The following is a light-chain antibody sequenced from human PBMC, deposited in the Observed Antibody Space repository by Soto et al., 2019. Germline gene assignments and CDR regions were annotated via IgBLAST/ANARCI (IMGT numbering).Light chain of an antibody. J-gene: IGKJ1*01. Sequence: DIQITQSPSALSASVGDMVTITCRASQTISSWLAWYQQKPGKAPKLLIYKASTLKSGVPSRFRGSGSGTEFTLTISSMQHDDFATYYCQHYNSYPEAFGHGTKVDIK. V-gene: IGKV1-5*03. CDR1: QTISSW. CDR2: KAS. CDR3: QHYNSYPEA.